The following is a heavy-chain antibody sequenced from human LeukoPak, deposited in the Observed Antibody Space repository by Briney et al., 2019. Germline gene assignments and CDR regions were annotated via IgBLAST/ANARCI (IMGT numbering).Heavy chain of an antibody. CDR2: ISSSSSYT. Sequence: NSGGSLILSCAASGFTFSDYYMSWIRQAPGKGLEWVSYISSSSSYTNYADSVKGRFTISRDNAKNSLYLQMNSLRAEDTAVYYCAAESIYYDSSGYYSRWGQGTLVTVSS. D-gene: IGHD3-22*01. CDR1: GFTFSDYY. CDR3: AAESIYYDSSGYYSR. V-gene: IGHV3-11*05. J-gene: IGHJ4*02.